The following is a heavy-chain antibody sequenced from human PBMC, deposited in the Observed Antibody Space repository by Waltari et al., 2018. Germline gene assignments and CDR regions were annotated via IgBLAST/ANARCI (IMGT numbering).Heavy chain of an antibody. CDR3: ASEYSSGWATNH. Sequence: DVQLVESGGDLVQPGGSLRLSCAASGITFSDSSMTWVRQAPGKGLEWVAYISTRRTSKDYADSVRGRFTISRDNAKNSLYLQMNSLTAEDTGVYYCASEYSSGWATNHWGQGTLVTVSS. J-gene: IGHJ4*02. CDR1: GITFSDSS. D-gene: IGHD6-19*01. V-gene: IGHV3-48*01. CDR2: ISTRRTSK.